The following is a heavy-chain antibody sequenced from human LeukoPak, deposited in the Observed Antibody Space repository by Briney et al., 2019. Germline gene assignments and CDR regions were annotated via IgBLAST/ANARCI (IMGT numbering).Heavy chain of an antibody. Sequence: SETLSLTCAVSGGSFSGYYWSWIRQPPGKGLEWIGEINHGGGTNYNPSPWGRVTISVDTSKNQFSLKLSSVTAADTAVYYCARCSVVVVPAPMIFDYWGQGTLVTVSS. CDR3: ARCSVVVVPAPMIFDY. D-gene: IGHD2-2*01. CDR1: GGSFSGYY. V-gene: IGHV4-34*01. J-gene: IGHJ4*02. CDR2: INHGGGT.